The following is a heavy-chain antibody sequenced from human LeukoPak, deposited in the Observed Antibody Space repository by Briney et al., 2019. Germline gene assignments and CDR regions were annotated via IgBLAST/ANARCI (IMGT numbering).Heavy chain of an antibody. CDR3: ARDFFWTYYYGSGSYIDY. V-gene: IGHV3-48*03. D-gene: IGHD3-10*01. CDR2: ISSASGTI. Sequence: GGSLRLSCAASGFSFRSFEMSWDRQAPGKGLECIAYISSASGTIYHADSVKGRFTISRDNAKNSLYLQMNSLRAEDTAVYYCARDFFWTYYYGSGSYIDYWGQGTLVTVSS. CDR1: GFSFRSFE. J-gene: IGHJ4*02.